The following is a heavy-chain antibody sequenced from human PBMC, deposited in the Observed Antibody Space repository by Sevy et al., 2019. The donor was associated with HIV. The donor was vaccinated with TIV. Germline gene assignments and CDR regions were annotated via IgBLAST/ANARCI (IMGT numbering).Heavy chain of an antibody. J-gene: IGHJ4*02. D-gene: IGHD6-25*01. V-gene: IGHV4-31*03. CDR3: TRGAPAAV. Sequence: SETLSLTCTVSGDPISSGYYYWTWIRQHPGKGLEWIGYIYYSGNTNYNPSLKSRVTILMDTSKNQFSLKLRSVTAADTAVYYCTRGAPAAVWGQGTPVTVSS. CDR2: IYYSGNT. CDR1: GDPISSGYYY.